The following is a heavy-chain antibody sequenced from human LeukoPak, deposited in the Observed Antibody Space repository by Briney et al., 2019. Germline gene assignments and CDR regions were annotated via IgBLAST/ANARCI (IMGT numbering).Heavy chain of an antibody. D-gene: IGHD3-22*01. V-gene: IGHV1-2*02. J-gene: IGHJ4*02. CDR3: ARDLKSHYYDSSGPNY. Sequence: ASVKVSCKASGYTFTGYYMHWVRQAPGQGLEWMGWINPNSGGTNYAQKFQGRVTITADKSTSTAYMELSSLRSEDTAVYYCARDLKSHYYDSSGPNYWGQGTLVTVSS. CDR2: INPNSGGT. CDR1: GYTFTGYY.